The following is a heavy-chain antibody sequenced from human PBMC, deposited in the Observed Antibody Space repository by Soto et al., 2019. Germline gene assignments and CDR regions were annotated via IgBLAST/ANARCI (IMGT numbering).Heavy chain of an antibody. V-gene: IGHV3-53*01. Sequence: EVQLVESGGGLVQPGGSLRLSCVASGFSVSDYYMTWVRQAPGKGLEWVSVIYSGGSTYNADSVKGRFTISRDNSKNTLHLQMNSLRGEDTAVYYCARRNFVGTGPLDYWGQGTLVTASS. D-gene: IGHD7-27*01. CDR3: ARRNFVGTGPLDY. J-gene: IGHJ4*02. CDR1: GFSVSDYY. CDR2: IYSGGST.